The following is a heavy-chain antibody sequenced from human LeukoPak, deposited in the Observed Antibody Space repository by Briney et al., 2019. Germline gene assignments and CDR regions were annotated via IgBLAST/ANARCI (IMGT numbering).Heavy chain of an antibody. D-gene: IGHD3-10*01. Sequence: GGSLRLSCAASGFTFSSYAMNWVRQAPGKGLEWVSFITGSGGSTNYADSVKGRFTISRDNSKNTLYLQMSCLGAEDTGVYFCAIEGSPGTVDYWGQGALVTVSS. CDR2: ITGSGGST. V-gene: IGHV3-23*01. CDR1: GFTFSSYA. J-gene: IGHJ4*02. CDR3: AIEGSPGTVDY.